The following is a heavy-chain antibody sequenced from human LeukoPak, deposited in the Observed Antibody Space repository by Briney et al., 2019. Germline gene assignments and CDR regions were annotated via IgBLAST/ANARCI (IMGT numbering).Heavy chain of an antibody. V-gene: IGHV1-58*01. Sequence: GASVKVSCKASGFTFTSSAVQWVRQARGQRLEWIGWIVVGSGNTNYAQKFQERVTITRDMSTSTVYMELSSLRSEDTAVYYCAAAPNIVVVPAVPGDTYWGQGTLVTVSS. CDR1: GFTFTSSA. J-gene: IGHJ4*02. D-gene: IGHD2-2*01. CDR3: AAAPNIVVVPAVPGDTY. CDR2: IVVGSGNT.